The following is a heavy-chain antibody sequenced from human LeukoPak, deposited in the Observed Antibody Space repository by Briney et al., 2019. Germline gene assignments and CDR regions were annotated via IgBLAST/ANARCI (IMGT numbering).Heavy chain of an antibody. J-gene: IGHJ6*02. D-gene: IGHD6-13*01. V-gene: IGHV3-48*03. CDR3: ARDRGSSSGPDYYYYGMDV. CDR2: ISSSCSTI. Sequence: GGSLRLSCAASGFTFSSYEMNWVRQAPGKGLEWVSYISSSCSTIYYADSVKGRFTISRDNAKNSLYLQMNSLRAEDTAVYYCARDRGSSSGPDYYYYGMDVWGQGTTVTVSS. CDR1: GFTFSSYE.